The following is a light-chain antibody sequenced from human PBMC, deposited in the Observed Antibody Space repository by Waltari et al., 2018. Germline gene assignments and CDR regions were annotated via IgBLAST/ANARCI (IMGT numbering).Light chain of an antibody. CDR2: DAS. CDR1: QDISNY. CDR3: QQYDNLPRT. J-gene: IGKJ1*01. V-gene: IGKV1-33*01. Sequence: DIQMTQSPPSLSASVGYRVTITCQASQDISNYLNWYKQKPGKAPKLLIYDASNLETGVPSRFSGSGSGTDFTFTISSLQPEDIATYYCQQYDNLPRTFGQGTKVEIK.